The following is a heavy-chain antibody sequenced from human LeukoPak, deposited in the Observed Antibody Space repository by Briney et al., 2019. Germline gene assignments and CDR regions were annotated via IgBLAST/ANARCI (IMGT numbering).Heavy chain of an antibody. CDR2: ISSSSSTI. Sequence: AGGSLRLSCAASGFTFSSYSMNWVRQAPGKGLEWVSYISSSSSTIYYADSVKGRFTISRDNAKNSLYLQMNSLRAEDTAVYYCASEIVVVPAAIGYYMDVWGKGTTVTVSS. CDR3: ASEIVVVPAAIGYYMDV. V-gene: IGHV3-48*01. J-gene: IGHJ6*03. CDR1: GFTFSSYS. D-gene: IGHD2-2*01.